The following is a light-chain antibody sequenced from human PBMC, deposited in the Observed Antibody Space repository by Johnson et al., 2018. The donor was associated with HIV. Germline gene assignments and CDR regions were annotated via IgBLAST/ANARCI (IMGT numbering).Light chain of an antibody. CDR2: ENN. CDR3: GTWDSSLSAVYV. Sequence: QSVLTQPPSVSAAPGQKVTISCSGSRSNIGNNYVSWYQQLPGTAPKLLIYENNKRPSGIPDRFSGSKSGTSATLGIPGLHTGDEADYYCGTWDSSLSAVYVFGTGTKVIVV. V-gene: IGLV1-51*02. J-gene: IGLJ1*01. CDR1: RSNIGNNY.